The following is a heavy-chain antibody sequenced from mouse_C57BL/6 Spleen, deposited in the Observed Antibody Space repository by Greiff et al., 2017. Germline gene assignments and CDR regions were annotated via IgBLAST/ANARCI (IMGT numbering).Heavy chain of an antibody. D-gene: IGHD1-1*01. J-gene: IGHJ4*01. Sequence: QVQLQQPGAELVKPGASVKMSCKASGYTFTSYWITWVKQRPGQGLEWIGDIYPGSGSTNYNEKFKSKATLTVDTSSSTAYMQLSSLTSEDSAVYYCASDYFGSSYGYYAMDYWGQGTSVTVSS. V-gene: IGHV1-55*01. CDR1: GYTFTSYW. CDR2: IYPGSGST. CDR3: ASDYFGSSYGYYAMDY.